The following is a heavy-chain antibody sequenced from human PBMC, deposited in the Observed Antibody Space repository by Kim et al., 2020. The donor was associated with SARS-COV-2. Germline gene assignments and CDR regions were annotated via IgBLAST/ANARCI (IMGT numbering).Heavy chain of an antibody. V-gene: IGHV1-3*01. D-gene: IGHD1-26*01. CDR3: ARSPEVGATLDY. J-gene: IGHJ4*02. Sequence: KYSQKFQGRGTITRDTSESTAYMELSRLRSEGTAVYYCARSPEVGATLDYWGQGTLVTVSS.